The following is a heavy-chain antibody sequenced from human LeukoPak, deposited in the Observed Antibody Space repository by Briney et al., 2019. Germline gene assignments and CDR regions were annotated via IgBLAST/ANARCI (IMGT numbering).Heavy chain of an antibody. CDR1: GFTFGDFA. CDR3: SREEYCSGTSCFDY. CDR2: IRSKVYGGTA. V-gene: IGHV3-49*04. Sequence: GGSLRLSCSTSGFTFGDFAMNWVRQAPGRGLEWVGLIRSKVYGGTADYAASVKGRFTISRDDSKSIAYPQMNSLKTEDTAVYYCSREEYCSGTSCFDYWGQGTLVTVSS. D-gene: IGHD2-15*01. J-gene: IGHJ4*02.